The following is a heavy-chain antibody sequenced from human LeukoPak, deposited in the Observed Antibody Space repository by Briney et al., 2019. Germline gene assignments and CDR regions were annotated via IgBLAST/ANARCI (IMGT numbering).Heavy chain of an antibody. V-gene: IGHV3-23*01. Sequence: PGGSLRLSCAASAFTFSSYAMSWVRQAPGKGLEWVSVISGSGDNTYYADSVKGRFTISRDNSKNTLYLQMNSLRAEDTAVYYCATERGPIVGVTNAFDIWGQGTMVTVSS. D-gene: IGHD1-26*01. CDR3: ATERGPIVGVTNAFDI. J-gene: IGHJ3*02. CDR1: AFTFSSYA. CDR2: ISGSGDNT.